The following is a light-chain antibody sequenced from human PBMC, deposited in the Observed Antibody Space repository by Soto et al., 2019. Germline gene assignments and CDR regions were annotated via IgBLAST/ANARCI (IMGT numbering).Light chain of an antibody. V-gene: IGLV2-8*01. J-gene: IGLJ1*01. CDR2: EVS. CDR1: SSDVGGYNY. Sequence: LTQPPSASGSPGQSVTISCTGTSSDVGGYNYVSWYQQHPGKAPKLMIYEVSKRPSGVPDRFSGSKSGNTASLTVSGLQAEDEADYYCSSYAGSNVFGTGTKVTVL. CDR3: SSYAGSNV.